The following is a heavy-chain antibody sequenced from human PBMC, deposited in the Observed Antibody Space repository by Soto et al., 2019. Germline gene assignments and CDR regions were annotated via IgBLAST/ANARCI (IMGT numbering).Heavy chain of an antibody. CDR1: GGSISSGGYY. J-gene: IGHJ3*02. CDR2: IYYSGST. CDR3: ARDYSSGYSLAFDI. Sequence: SETLSLTCTVSGGSISSGGYYWSWIRQHPGKGLEWIGYIYYSGSTYYNPSLKSRVTISVDTSKNQFSLKLSSVTAADTAVYYCARDYSSGYSLAFDIWGQGTMVT. D-gene: IGHD3-22*01. V-gene: IGHV4-31*03.